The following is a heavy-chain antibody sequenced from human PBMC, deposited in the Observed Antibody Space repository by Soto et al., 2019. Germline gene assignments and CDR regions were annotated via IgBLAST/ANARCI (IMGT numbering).Heavy chain of an antibody. CDR1: GYTFTSYG. Sequence: ASVKVSCKASGYTFTSYGISWVRQAPGQGLEWMGWISAYNGNTNYAQKLQGRVTMTTDTSTSTAYMELRSLRSDDTAVYYCARDFDYDMLTGYRVHYYYGMDVWGQGTTVTAP. J-gene: IGHJ6*02. CDR3: ARDFDYDMLTGYRVHYYYGMDV. V-gene: IGHV1-18*01. D-gene: IGHD3-9*01. CDR2: ISAYNGNT.